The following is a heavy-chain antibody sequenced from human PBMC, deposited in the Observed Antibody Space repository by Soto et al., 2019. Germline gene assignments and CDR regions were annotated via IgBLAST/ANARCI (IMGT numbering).Heavy chain of an antibody. CDR3: ATGAAYYYDTSRY. CDR2: VFNDESSI. V-gene: IGHV3-30-3*01. D-gene: IGHD3-22*01. J-gene: IGHJ4*02. CDR1: GSGFSALA. Sequence: AGGSLRLSCTASGSGFSALAMHWIRQPPGKGLEWVAVVFNDESSISYADSVKGRFTISRDNSRNTLYLQMTSLRLEDTALYYCATGAAYYYDTSRYWGQGXLVTVSS.